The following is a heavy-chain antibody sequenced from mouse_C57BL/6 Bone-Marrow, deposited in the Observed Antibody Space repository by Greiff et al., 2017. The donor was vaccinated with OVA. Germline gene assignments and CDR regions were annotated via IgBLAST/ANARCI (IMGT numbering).Heavy chain of an antibody. J-gene: IGHJ3*01. CDR3: AKGDDGYYPFAY. CDR1: GYTFTDYY. V-gene: IGHV1-19*01. D-gene: IGHD2-3*01. CDR2: INPYNGGT. Sequence: EVQLVESGPVLVKPGASVKMSCKASGYTFTDYYMNWVKQSHGKSLEWIGVINPYNGGTSYNQKFKGKATLTVDKSSSTAYMELNSLTSEDSAVYYCAKGDDGYYPFAYWGQGTLVTVSA.